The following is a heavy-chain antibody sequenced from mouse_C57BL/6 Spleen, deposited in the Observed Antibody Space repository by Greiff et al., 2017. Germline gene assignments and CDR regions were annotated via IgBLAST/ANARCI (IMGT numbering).Heavy chain of an antibody. CDR3: ARAGYYYGSSYYYAMDY. CDR2: IYPGDGDT. CDR1: GYAFSSYW. V-gene: IGHV1-80*01. J-gene: IGHJ4*01. D-gene: IGHD1-1*01. Sequence: VQLQQSGAELVKPGASVKISCKASGYAFSSYWMNWVKQRPGKGLEWIGQIYPGDGDTNYNGKFKGKATRTADKSSSTAYMQLRSLTSEDSAVYFCARAGYYYGSSYYYAMDYWGQGTSVTVSS.